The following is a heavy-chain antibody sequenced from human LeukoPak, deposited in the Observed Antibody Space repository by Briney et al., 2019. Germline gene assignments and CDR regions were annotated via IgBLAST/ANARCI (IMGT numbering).Heavy chain of an antibody. CDR2: IYYSGTT. CDR3: TRGTLYSGWSYYFDS. J-gene: IGHJ4*02. V-gene: IGHV4-39*07. D-gene: IGHD6-19*01. Sequence: SETLSLTCTVSGGSIPISTYYWGWVRQPPGKGLEWIGSIYYSGTTKYNPSLKSRVTISVDNSNNKFSLRLSSVTAADTALYYCTRGTLYSGWSYYFDSWGQGTLVTVSS. CDR1: GGSIPISTYY.